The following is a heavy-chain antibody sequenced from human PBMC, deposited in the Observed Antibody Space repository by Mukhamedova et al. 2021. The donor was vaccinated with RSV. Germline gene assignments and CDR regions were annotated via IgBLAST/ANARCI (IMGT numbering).Heavy chain of an antibody. CDR3: ARGNDFWSGYYITAFDI. Sequence: GLEWMGGIIPIFGTANYAQKFQGRVTITADESTSTAYMELSSLRSEDTAVYYCARGNDFWSGYYITAFDIWGQGTMVTDSS. CDR2: IIPIFGTA. V-gene: IGHV1-69*01. J-gene: IGHJ3*02. D-gene: IGHD3-3*01.